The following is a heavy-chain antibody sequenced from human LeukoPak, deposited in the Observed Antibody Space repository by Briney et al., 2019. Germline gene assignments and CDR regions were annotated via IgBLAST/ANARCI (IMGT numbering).Heavy chain of an antibody. CDR3: ASPTYYYDSSGYWLNAFDI. V-gene: IGHV1-69*01. J-gene: IGHJ3*02. CDR2: IIPIFGTA. Sequence: GASVQFSCQASGGTFSSYAISWVRPAPGQGLEWMGGIIPIFGTANYAQKFQGRVTITADESTSTAYMELSSLRSEDTAVYYCASPTYYYDSSGYWLNAFDIWGQGTMVTVSS. CDR1: GGTFSSYA. D-gene: IGHD3-22*01.